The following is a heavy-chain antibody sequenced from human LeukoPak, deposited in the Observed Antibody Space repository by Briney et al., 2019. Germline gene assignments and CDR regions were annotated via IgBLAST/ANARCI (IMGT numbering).Heavy chain of an antibody. CDR2: IIPIFGTA. V-gene: IGHV1-69*13. CDR1: GGTFSSYA. D-gene: IGHD6-13*01. Sequence: ASVKVSCKASGGTFSSYAISWVRQAPGQGLEWMGGIIPIFGTANYAQKFQGRVTITADESTSTAYMELSSLRSEDTAVYYCARGRQHLVEPFNWFDPWGQGTLVTVSS. J-gene: IGHJ5*02. CDR3: ARGRQHLVEPFNWFDP.